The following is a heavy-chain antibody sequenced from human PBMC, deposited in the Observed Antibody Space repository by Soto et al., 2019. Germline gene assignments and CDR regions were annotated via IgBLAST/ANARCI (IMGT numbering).Heavy chain of an antibody. J-gene: IGHJ4*02. D-gene: IGHD2-21*02. Sequence: ASVKVSCKASGYTFTSYGISWVRQAPGQGLEWMGWISAYNGNTNYAQKLQGRVTMTTDTSTSTAYMELRSLRSDDTAVYYCASSDRIVVTADYWGQGTLVTVSS. CDR3: ASSDRIVVTADY. V-gene: IGHV1-18*01. CDR1: GYTFTSYG. CDR2: ISAYNGNT.